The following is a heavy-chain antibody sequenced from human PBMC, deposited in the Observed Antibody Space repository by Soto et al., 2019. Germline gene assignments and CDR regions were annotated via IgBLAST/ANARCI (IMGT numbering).Heavy chain of an antibody. V-gene: IGHV4-39*01. CDR2: IYYSGST. D-gene: IGHD5-12*01. CDR3: ARHTYSGYDSVNWFDP. Sequence: SETLSLTCTVSGGSISSSSYYWGWIRQPPGKGLEWIGSIYYSGSTYYNPSLKSRVTISVDTSKNQFSLKLSSVTAADTAVYYCARHTYSGYDSVNWFDPWGQGTLVTVSS. J-gene: IGHJ5*02. CDR1: GGSISSSSYY.